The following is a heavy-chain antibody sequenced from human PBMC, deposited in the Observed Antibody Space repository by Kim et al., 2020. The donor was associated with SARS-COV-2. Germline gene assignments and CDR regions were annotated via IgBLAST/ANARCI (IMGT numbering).Heavy chain of an antibody. V-gene: IGHV3-9*01. Sequence: DSVRGRFTISRDNAKNSLYLQMNSLRPEDTALYYCAKRAGYGDFLWYFDLWGRGTLVTVSS. CDR3: AKRAGYGDFLWYFDL. J-gene: IGHJ2*01. D-gene: IGHD4-17*01.